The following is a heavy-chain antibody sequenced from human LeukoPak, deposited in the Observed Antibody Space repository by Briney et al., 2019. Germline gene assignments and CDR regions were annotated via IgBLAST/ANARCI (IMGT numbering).Heavy chain of an antibody. J-gene: IGHJ4*02. V-gene: IGHV3-23*01. Sequence: GGSLRLSCAASGFTFSSYAMSWVRQAPGKGLEWVSAISGSGGSTYYADSVKGRFTISRDNSKNTLYLQMNSLRAEGTAVYYCAKDSYYDILTGYYNRASYFDYWGQGTLVTVSS. CDR3: AKDSYYDILTGYYNRASYFDY. CDR2: ISGSGGST. D-gene: IGHD3-9*01. CDR1: GFTFSSYA.